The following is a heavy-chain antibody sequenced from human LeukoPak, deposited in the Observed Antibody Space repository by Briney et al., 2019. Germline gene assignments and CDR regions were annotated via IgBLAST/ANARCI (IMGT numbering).Heavy chain of an antibody. CDR2: IYYSGST. CDR3: ARDSSGYYLFDY. Sequence: SETLSLTCTVSGGSISSSSYYWGWIRQPPGKGLEWIGSIYYSGSTYYNPSLKSRVTISVDTSKNQFSLKLSSVTAADTAVYYCARDSSGYYLFDYWGQGTLVTVSS. J-gene: IGHJ4*02. CDR1: GGSISSSSYY. V-gene: IGHV4-39*07. D-gene: IGHD3-22*01.